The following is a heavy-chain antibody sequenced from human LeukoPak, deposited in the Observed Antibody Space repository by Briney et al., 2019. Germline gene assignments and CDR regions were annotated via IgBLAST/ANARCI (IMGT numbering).Heavy chain of an antibody. CDR1: GGSISSSSYY. CDR2: IYYSGST. CDR3: ATPGGSFDY. V-gene: IGHV4-39*01. D-gene: IGHD2-15*01. Sequence: SETLSLTCTVSGGSISSSSYYWGWIRQPPGKGLEWIGSIYYSGSTYYNPSFKSRVTISVDTSKNQFSLKLSSVTAADTAVYYCATPGGSFDYWGQGTLVTVSS. J-gene: IGHJ4*02.